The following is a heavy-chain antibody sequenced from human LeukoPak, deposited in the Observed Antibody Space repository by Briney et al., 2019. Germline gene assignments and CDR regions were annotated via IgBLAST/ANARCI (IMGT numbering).Heavy chain of an antibody. D-gene: IGHD3-3*01. V-gene: IGHV3-30-3*01. J-gene: IGHJ4*02. CDR2: ISYDGSNK. CDR3: ARVVAKYDFWSGPDY. Sequence: GGSLRLSCVASGFTFSTYAMSWVRQAPGKGLEWVALISYDGSNKYYADSVKGRFTISRDNSKNTLYLQMNSLRAEDTAVFYCARVVAKYDFWSGPDYWGQGILVTVSS. CDR1: GFTFSTYA.